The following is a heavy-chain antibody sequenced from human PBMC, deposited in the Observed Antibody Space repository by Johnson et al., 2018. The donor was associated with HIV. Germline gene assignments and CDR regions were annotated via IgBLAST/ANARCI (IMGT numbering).Heavy chain of an antibody. J-gene: IGHJ3*02. CDR1: GFTFSNYP. CDR2: IRYDESNK. CDR3: ARAGAVGFDAFDI. Sequence: QVQLVESGGGVVQPGRSLRLSCAASGFTFSNYPMHWVRQAPGKGLEWVAVIRYDESNKYYADSLKGRFTISRDNAKNTLYLQMNSLRAEDTAVYYCARAGAVGFDAFDIWGQGTMVTVYS. D-gene: IGHD6-19*01. V-gene: IGHV3-30*04.